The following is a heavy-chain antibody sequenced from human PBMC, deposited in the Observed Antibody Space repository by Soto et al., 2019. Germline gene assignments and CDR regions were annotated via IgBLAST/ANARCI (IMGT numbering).Heavy chain of an antibody. Sequence: QLQLQESGPGLVKPSETLSLTCTISGGSISTTNYYWGWIRQPPGKGLEWIGTIYDGGSTYYNPSLKRRVTISVDTSKNQFSLKLSSVTAADTAVYYCARRGDYDWYFDLWGRGTLVTVSS. CDR2: IYDGGST. D-gene: IGHD4-17*01. CDR3: ARRGDYDWYFDL. CDR1: GGSISTTNYY. J-gene: IGHJ2*01. V-gene: IGHV4-39*01.